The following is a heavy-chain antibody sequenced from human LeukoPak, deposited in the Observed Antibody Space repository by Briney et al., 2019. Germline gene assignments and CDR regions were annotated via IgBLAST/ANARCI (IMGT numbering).Heavy chain of an antibody. CDR2: IYYSGST. CDR1: GGSISSYY. J-gene: IGHJ4*02. Sequence: SETLSLTRTVSGGSISSYYWSWIRQPPGKGLEWIGYIYYSGSTNYNPSLKSRVTISVDTSKNQFSLKLSSVTAADTAVYYCARSRKTSVDYWGQGTLVTVSS. D-gene: IGHD1-1*01. CDR3: ARSRKTSVDY. V-gene: IGHV4-59*01.